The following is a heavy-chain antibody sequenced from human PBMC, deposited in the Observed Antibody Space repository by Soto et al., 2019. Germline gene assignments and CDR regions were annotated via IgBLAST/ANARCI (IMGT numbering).Heavy chain of an antibody. V-gene: IGHV1-69*12. D-gene: IGHD2-2*01. CDR1: GGTFSSYA. Sequence: QVQLVQSGAEVKKPGSSVKVSCKASGGTFSSYAISWVRQAPGQGLEWMGGIIPIFGTANYAQKFQGRVTITEDESTSTAYMELSSLRSEDTAVYYCARDIVLVPAAERGYDAFDIWGQGTMVTVSS. CDR2: IIPIFGTA. CDR3: ARDIVLVPAAERGYDAFDI. J-gene: IGHJ3*02.